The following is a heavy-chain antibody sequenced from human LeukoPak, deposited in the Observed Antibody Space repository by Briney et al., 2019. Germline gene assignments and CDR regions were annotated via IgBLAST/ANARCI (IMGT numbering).Heavy chain of an antibody. CDR2: ISYDGSNK. Sequence: GGSLRLSCAASGFTFSSYGMHWVRQAPGKGLEWVAVISYDGSNKYYADSVKGRFTISRDNSKNTLYLQMNSLRAEDTAVYYCAKDFSGWYATYYSYGMDVWGQGTTVTVSS. CDR3: AKDFSGWYATYYSYGMDV. CDR1: GFTFSSYG. V-gene: IGHV3-30*18. D-gene: IGHD6-13*01. J-gene: IGHJ6*02.